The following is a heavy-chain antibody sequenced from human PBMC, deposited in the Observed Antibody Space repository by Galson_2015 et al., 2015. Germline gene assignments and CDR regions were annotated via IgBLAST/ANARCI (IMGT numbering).Heavy chain of an antibody. Sequence: SVKVSCKASGYTFTAYDINWVRQAPGQGLEWMGWMNPNSGKTGYAQRLQGRVTMTRNTSIRTAYMELTSLTSDDTGVYYCVRGEEGLAAAPPRRFGYWGQGALVTVSS. D-gene: IGHD6-25*01. V-gene: IGHV1-8*01. CDR2: MNPNSGKT. J-gene: IGHJ4*02. CDR3: VRGEEGLAAAPPRRFGY. CDR1: GYTFTAYD.